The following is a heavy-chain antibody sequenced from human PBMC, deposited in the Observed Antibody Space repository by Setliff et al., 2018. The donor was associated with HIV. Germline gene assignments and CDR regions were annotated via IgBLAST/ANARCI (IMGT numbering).Heavy chain of an antibody. D-gene: IGHD1-26*01. Sequence: GGSLRLSCAASGFAFSSHQMSWVRQAPGKGLEWVAKIRQDGTDKYYVDSVKGRFTISRDNAKNSLYLQMNSLRAEDTALYYCATSIHTRGAIDFWGQGTLVTVSS. CDR3: ATSIHTRGAIDF. CDR2: IRQDGTDK. J-gene: IGHJ4*02. V-gene: IGHV3-7*01. CDR1: GFAFSSHQ.